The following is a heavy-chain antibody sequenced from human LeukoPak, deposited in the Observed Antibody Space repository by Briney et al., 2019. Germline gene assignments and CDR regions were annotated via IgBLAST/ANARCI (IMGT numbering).Heavy chain of an antibody. D-gene: IGHD6-25*01. CDR2: ISYDGSNK. CDR3: ARDKAAAGYYYYGMDV. V-gene: IGHV3-30-3*01. CDR1: GFTFSSYA. Sequence: PGGSLRLSCAASGFTFSSYAMHWVRQAPGKGLEWVAVISYDGSNKYYADSVKGRFTISRDNSKNTLYLQMNSLRAEDTAVYYCARDKAAAGYYYYGMDVWGQGTTVTVS. J-gene: IGHJ6*02.